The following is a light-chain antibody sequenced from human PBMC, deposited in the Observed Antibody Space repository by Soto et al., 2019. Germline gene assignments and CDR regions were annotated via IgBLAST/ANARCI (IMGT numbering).Light chain of an antibody. CDR3: CSHAGDTMWV. CDR1: SSDVVSYNL. J-gene: IGLJ3*02. CDR2: EAT. Sequence: QPASVSGSPGQSITISCTGTSSDVVSYNLVSWYQQHPGKVPKLMIYEATKRPSGVSDRFSGSKSGNTASLTISGLQAEDEADYYCCSHAGDTMWVLGGGTKVTVL. V-gene: IGLV2-23*01.